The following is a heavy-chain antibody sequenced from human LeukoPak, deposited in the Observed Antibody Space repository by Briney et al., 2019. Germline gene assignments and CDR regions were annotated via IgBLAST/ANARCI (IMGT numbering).Heavy chain of an antibody. CDR2: ISGSGGST. J-gene: IGHJ6*02. CDR3: AKEARRVTSYHYYGMDV. Sequence: GGSLRLSCAASGFTFSSYAMSWVRQAPGKGLEWVSAISGSGGSTYYADSVKGRFTISRDNSKNTLYLQMNSLRAEDTAVYYCAKEARRVTSYHYYGMDVWGQGTTVTVSS. CDR1: GFTFSSYA. D-gene: IGHD4-23*01. V-gene: IGHV3-23*01.